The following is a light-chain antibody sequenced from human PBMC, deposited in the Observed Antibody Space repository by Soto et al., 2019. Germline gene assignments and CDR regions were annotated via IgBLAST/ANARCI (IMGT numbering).Light chain of an antibody. Sequence: QSVLTQPPSVSGAPGQRVTISCSWSSSNIGAGYDVHWYQQLPGTAPKLLIYGNSNRPSGVPDRFSGSKSGTSASLAITGLQAEDEADYYCQSYDSSLSGRGVFGTGTKVTVL. CDR1: SSNIGAGYD. V-gene: IGLV1-40*01. CDR3: QSYDSSLSGRGV. CDR2: GNS. J-gene: IGLJ1*01.